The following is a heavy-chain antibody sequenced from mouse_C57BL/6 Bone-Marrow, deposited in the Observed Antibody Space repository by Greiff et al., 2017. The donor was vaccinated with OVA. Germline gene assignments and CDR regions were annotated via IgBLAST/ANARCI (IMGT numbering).Heavy chain of an antibody. Sequence: QVQLRQPGAELVKPGASVKLSCKASGYTFTSYWMHWVKQRPGQGLEWIGMIHPNSGSTNYNEKFKSKATLTVDKSSSTAYMQLSSLTSEDSAVYYCARPFYGSSWGYYAMDYWGQGTSVTVSS. D-gene: IGHD1-1*01. V-gene: IGHV1-64*01. CDR2: IHPNSGST. CDR1: GYTFTSYW. CDR3: ARPFYGSSWGYYAMDY. J-gene: IGHJ4*01.